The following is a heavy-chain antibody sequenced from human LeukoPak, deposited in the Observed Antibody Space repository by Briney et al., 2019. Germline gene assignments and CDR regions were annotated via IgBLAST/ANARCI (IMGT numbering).Heavy chain of an antibody. V-gene: IGHV4-4*07. CDR1: GGSISGYY. CDR3: ARDRSSSYTRDWFDP. CDR2: IYNSESI. Sequence: SETLSLTCTISGGSISGYYWSWIRQPAGKGLEWIGRIYNSESINYNPSLKSRVTMSIDTSKNQFSLKLNSVTAADTAVYYCARDRSSSYTRDWFDPWGQGVLVTVSS. J-gene: IGHJ5*02. D-gene: IGHD6-13*01.